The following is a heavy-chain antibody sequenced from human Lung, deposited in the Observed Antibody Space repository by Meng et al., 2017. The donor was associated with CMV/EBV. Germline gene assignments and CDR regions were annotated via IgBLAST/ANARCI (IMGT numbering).Heavy chain of an antibody. CDR1: EFTFSSYS. V-gene: IGHV3-21*01. D-gene: IGHD3-9*01. CDR3: ARDDSVLTGYYPIHYFYSMDV. Sequence: GGSXRLSCAASEFTFSSYSMNWVRQAPGKGLEWVSSISSSGSYIYYADSVKGRFTISRDNAKNSLYLQMNSLRAEDTAVYYCARDDSVLTGYYPIHYFYSMDVXGQGXTVTVSS. J-gene: IGHJ6*02. CDR2: ISSSGSYI.